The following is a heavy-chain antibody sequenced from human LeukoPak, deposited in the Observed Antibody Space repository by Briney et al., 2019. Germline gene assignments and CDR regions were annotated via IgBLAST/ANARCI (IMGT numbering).Heavy chain of an antibody. D-gene: IGHD3-9*01. CDR2: IKQDRSEK. CDR1: GFTLSSYW. Sequence: GGSLRLSCAASGFTLSSYWRRWVRQATGKGLEWVANIKQDRSEKYYVDSVKGRFTISRDNAKNSLYLQMNSLRAEATPVYYSARGWLLDYWGQGTLVTVSS. V-gene: IGHV3-7*01. CDR3: ARGWLLDY. J-gene: IGHJ4*02.